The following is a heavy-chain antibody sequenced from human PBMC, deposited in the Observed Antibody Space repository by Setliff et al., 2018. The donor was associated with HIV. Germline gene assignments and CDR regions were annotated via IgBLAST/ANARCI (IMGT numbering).Heavy chain of an antibody. CDR3: VRGRYDTSGYSGFDY. Sequence: PGGSLRLSCAVSGFTFSSHWMVWVRQAPGKGLEWVSNNTQNAESVKGRFTVSRDDSKNSLYLQMNSLKTEDTAVYYCVRGRYDTSGYSGFDYWGQGTLVTVSS. CDR1: GFTFSSHW. CDR2: NNT. J-gene: IGHJ4*02. D-gene: IGHD3-22*01. V-gene: IGHV3-72*01.